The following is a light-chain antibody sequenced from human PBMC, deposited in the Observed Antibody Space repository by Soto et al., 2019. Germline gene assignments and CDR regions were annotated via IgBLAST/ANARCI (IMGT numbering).Light chain of an antibody. CDR3: QQYNNWPPWT. Sequence: EIVMTQSPATLSVSPGERDTGSGLASQTVSGNLAWYQQRPGQAPRLLMYGASTRATGIPARFSGSGSGTEFTLTISSLQSEDFAVYYCQQYNNWPPWTVGQGTKVDIK. CDR2: GAS. V-gene: IGKV3-15*01. J-gene: IGKJ1*01. CDR1: QTVSGN.